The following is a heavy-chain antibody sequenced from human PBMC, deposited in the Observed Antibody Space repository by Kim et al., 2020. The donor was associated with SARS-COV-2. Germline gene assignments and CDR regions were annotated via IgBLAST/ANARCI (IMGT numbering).Heavy chain of an antibody. J-gene: IGHJ6*02. V-gene: IGHV5-51*01. CDR1: GYSFTSYW. Sequence: GESLKISCKGSGYSFTSYWIGWVRQMPGKGLEWMGIIYPGDSDTRYSPSFQGQVTISADKSISTAYLQWSSLKASDTTMYYCARSRSSSWSSRYCGMDVWGQGTTVTVSS. CDR3: ARSRSSSWSSRYCGMDV. D-gene: IGHD6-13*01. CDR2: IYPGDSDT.